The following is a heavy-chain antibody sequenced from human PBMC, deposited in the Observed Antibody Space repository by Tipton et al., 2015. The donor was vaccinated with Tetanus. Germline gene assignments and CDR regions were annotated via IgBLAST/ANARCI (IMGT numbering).Heavy chain of an antibody. D-gene: IGHD3-3*01. CDR2: LSGSGTST. J-gene: IGHJ5*02. CDR3: AKGQHFDFWSGYVNWFDP. V-gene: IGHV3-23*01. Sequence: SLRLSCAASGFTFSTYGMTWVRQVPGKGLEWVSGLSGSGTSTYYADSVKGRFTISRDNSKDTLYLQMNSLRAEDSAVYYCAKGQHFDFWSGYVNWFDPWGQGTRVTVSS. CDR1: GFTFSTYG.